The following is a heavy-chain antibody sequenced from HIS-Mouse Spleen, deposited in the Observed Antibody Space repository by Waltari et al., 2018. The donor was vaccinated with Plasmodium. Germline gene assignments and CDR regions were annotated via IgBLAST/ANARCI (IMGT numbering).Heavy chain of an antibody. Sequence: QVQLQESGPGLVKPSETLSLTCTVSGYSISRGYYWGWSRQPPGKGLEWIGSIYHSGSTYYNPSLKSRFTISVDTSKNQFSLKLSSVTAADTAVYYCARVDYGSGDYYYYYGMDVWGQGTTVTVSS. CDR3: ARVDYGSGDYYYYYGMDV. J-gene: IGHJ6*02. CDR1: GYSISRGYY. V-gene: IGHV4-38-2*02. CDR2: IYHSGST. D-gene: IGHD3-10*01.